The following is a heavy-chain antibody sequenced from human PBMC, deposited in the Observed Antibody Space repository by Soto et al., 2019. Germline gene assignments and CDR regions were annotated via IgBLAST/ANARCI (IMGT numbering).Heavy chain of an antibody. D-gene: IGHD4-17*01. J-gene: IGHJ4*02. CDR2: ISAGNGNT. CDR3: ARAVYANYSDY. CDR1: GYTFTTYA. Sequence: QVQLVQSGAEEKKPGASVKVSCKASGYTFTTYAIHWVRQAPGQSLEWMGWISAGNGNTKYSQKFQGRVTITRDTSASAAYMELSSLRSEDTAVYYCARAVYANYSDYWAQGTLVTVSS. V-gene: IGHV1-3*05.